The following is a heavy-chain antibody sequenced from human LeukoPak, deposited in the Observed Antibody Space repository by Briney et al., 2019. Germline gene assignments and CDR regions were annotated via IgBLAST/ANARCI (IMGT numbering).Heavy chain of an antibody. V-gene: IGHV1-2*06. D-gene: IGHD6-19*01. CDR2: INPNSGGT. Sequence: ASAKVSCKASGYTFTGYYMHWVRQAPGQGLEWMGRINPNSGGTNYAQKFQGRVTMTRDTSISTAYMELSRLRSDDTAVYYCATESSGWTNFDYWGQGTLITVSS. CDR3: ATESSGWTNFDY. J-gene: IGHJ4*02. CDR1: GYTFTGYY.